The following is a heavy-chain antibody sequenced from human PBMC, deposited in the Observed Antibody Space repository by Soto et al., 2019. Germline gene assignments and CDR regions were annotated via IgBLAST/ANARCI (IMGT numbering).Heavy chain of an antibody. CDR3: ARTAPMDAGDKYYYDF. J-gene: IGHJ4*02. Sequence: GASVKCSCKTSGGTLSTFGISWVRQAPGQGLEWMGGIIPFFGTAEYSQKFEDRITITADESTNTVYMDLRSLTSEDTAIYYCARTAPMDAGDKYYYDFWGQGALVTVSS. CDR1: GGTLSTFG. V-gene: IGHV1-69*13. CDR2: IIPFFGTA. D-gene: IGHD3-16*01.